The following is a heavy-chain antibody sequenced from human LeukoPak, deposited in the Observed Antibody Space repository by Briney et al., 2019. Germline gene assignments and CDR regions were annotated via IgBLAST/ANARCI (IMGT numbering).Heavy chain of an antibody. J-gene: IGHJ3*02. CDR2: ISAYNGNT. D-gene: IGHD2-21*02. CDR1: GYTFTSYA. CDR3: ARDVPARTASYCGGGCYSGGDAFDI. Sequence: ASVKVSCKASGYTFTSYAMNWVRQAPGQGLEWMGWISAYNGNTNYAQKLQGKVTMTTDTSTSTAYMELRSLRSDDTAVYYCARDVPARTASYCGGGCYSGGDAFDIWGQGTMVTVSS. V-gene: IGHV1-18*01.